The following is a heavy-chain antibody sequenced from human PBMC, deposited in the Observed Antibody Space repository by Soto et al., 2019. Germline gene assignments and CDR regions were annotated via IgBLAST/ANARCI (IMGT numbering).Heavy chain of an antibody. V-gene: IGHV3-30*04. D-gene: IGHD6-6*01. CDR1: GFIFHTHS. CDR3: AREWEYDSSSGLWYFDL. Sequence: QVQLLESGGGVVQPGRSLRLSCAGAGFIFHTHSIPWVRQAPGTGLEGVAGIAYDETTKVYADSVKGRFTISRDNSENSVYLQMNFPRPDDTAVYYCAREWEYDSSSGLWYFDLWGRGALVTVSS. J-gene: IGHJ2*01. CDR2: IAYDETTK.